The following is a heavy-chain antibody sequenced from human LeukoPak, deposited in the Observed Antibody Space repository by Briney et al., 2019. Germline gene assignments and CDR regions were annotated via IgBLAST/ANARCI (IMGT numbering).Heavy chain of an antibody. Sequence: PSETLSLTCAVYGGSFSSYYWSWIRQPPGKGLEWIGEINHSGSINYNPSLKSRVTISLDTSKNQFSLKLSSVAAADTAVYYCARQWLGNDAFDIWGQGTMVTVSS. J-gene: IGHJ3*02. V-gene: IGHV4-34*01. CDR1: GGSFSSYY. D-gene: IGHD6-19*01. CDR2: INHSGSI. CDR3: ARQWLGNDAFDI.